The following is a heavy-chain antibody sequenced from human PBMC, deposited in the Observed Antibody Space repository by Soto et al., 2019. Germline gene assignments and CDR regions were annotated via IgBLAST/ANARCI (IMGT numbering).Heavy chain of an antibody. J-gene: IGHJ2*01. CDR3: ARGVVVVPATMFRYFDL. Sequence: QVQLEQSGAEVKKPGASVKVSCKASGYTFSSYGLSWVRQAPGQGLEWMGWISTYNGNTKYAQKCQGRVTMTTDTSTSTAYMEVRSLRSDDSAMYYCARGVVVVPATMFRYFDLWGRGTLVTVSS. D-gene: IGHD2-2*01. V-gene: IGHV1-18*01. CDR2: ISTYNGNT. CDR1: GYTFSSYG.